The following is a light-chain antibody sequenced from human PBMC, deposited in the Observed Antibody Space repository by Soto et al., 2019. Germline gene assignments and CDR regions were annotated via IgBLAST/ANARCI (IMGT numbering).Light chain of an antibody. CDR2: DAS. J-gene: IGKJ4*01. CDR1: QDISNY. CDR3: QQYDNLPLT. Sequence: DIQMTQSPSSLSASVGDRVTITCQASQDISNYLNWYQQKPGKAPKLLIYDASNLETGVTSRFSGSGSWTEFTFTISSLQPEDIATYYCQQYDNLPLTFGGRTKVEIK. V-gene: IGKV1-33*01.